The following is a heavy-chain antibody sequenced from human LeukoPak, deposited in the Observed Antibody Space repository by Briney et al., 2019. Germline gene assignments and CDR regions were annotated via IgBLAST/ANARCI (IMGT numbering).Heavy chain of an antibody. V-gene: IGHV1-46*01. CDR2: INPSGGST. CDR1: GYTFTSYY. Sequence: ASVKVSCKASGYTFTSYYMHWVRHAPGQGLEWMGIINPSGGSTSYAQKFQGRVTMTRDTSTSTVYMELSSLRTEDTAVYYCARDHEYYYGSGSYYPGGCDYWGQGTLVTVSS. D-gene: IGHD3-10*01. J-gene: IGHJ4*02. CDR3: ARDHEYYYGSGSYYPGGCDY.